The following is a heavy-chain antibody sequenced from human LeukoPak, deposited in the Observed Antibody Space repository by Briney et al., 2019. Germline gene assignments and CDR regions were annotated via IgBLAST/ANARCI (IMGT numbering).Heavy chain of an antibody. CDR3: ARALAGPRDY. CDR2: IDPDGSST. CDR1: GFTFGSYW. V-gene: IGHV3-74*01. Sequence: PGGSLRLSCAASGFTFGSYWMHWVRQAPGKGLVWVSRIDPDGSSTTYADSVRGRFTISRDNAKNTLYLQMNSLRAEDTAVYYCARALAGPRDYWGQGTLVTVSS. D-gene: IGHD6-19*01. J-gene: IGHJ4*02.